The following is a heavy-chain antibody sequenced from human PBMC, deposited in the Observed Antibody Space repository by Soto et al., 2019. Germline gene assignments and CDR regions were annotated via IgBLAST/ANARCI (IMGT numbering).Heavy chain of an antibody. D-gene: IGHD1-1*01. V-gene: IGHV1-69*01. J-gene: IGHJ6*02. CDR3: AREGTTAPQDGFYYYGMDV. Sequence: QVQLVQSGAEVRKPGSSVKVSCMASGGTFSSYAITWVRQAPGQGLEWMGGIIPIFGSTNYAQKFQGRVTITADESTSTAYMELSSLRSEDTAVYYCAREGTTAPQDGFYYYGMDVWGQGTTVTVSS. CDR2: IIPIFGST. CDR1: GGTFSSYA.